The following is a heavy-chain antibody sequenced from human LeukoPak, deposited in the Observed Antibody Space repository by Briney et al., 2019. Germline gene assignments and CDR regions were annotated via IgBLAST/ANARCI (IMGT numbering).Heavy chain of an antibody. Sequence: SETLSPTCAVYGGSFSGYYWSWISQPPGKGLEWMGEINHSGITNYNPYCKSRVTISVDTSKNQFSLKLSSVTAADTAVYYCARAPRITMVRGAPGKYFQHWGQGTLVTVSS. J-gene: IGHJ1*01. CDR3: ARAPRITMVRGAPGKYFQH. V-gene: IGHV4-34*01. CDR2: INHSGIT. D-gene: IGHD3-10*01. CDR1: GGSFSGYY.